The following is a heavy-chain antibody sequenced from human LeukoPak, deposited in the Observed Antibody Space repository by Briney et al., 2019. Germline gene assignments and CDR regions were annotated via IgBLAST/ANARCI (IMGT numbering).Heavy chain of an antibody. D-gene: IGHD5/OR15-5a*01. Sequence: SVKVSCKASGGTFSSYVISWVRQAPGQGLEWMGGIIPIFGTANYAQKFQGRVTITADESTGTAYMDLSSLRSEDTAVYYCARGGLLSDAFDIWGQGTMVTVSS. CDR2: IIPIFGTA. V-gene: IGHV1-69*13. J-gene: IGHJ3*02. CDR3: ARGGLLSDAFDI. CDR1: GGTFSSYV.